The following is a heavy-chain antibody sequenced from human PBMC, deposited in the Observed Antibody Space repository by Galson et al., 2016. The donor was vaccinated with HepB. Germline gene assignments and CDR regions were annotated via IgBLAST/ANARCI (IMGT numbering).Heavy chain of an antibody. CDR2: ITYDGSNT. J-gene: IGHJ6*02. CDR1: GFTFSSHA. CDR3: ARVRTPNYYGSGNYYYYYYAMDV. Sequence: SLRLSCAASGFTFSSHAMHWVRQAPGKGLEWVAVITYDGSNTYYADAVKGRFTIPRDNSKNTLYLQMNSLRAEDTAVYYCARVRTPNYYGSGNYYYYYYAMDVWGQGTTVTVSS. V-gene: IGHV3-30-3*01. D-gene: IGHD3-10*01.